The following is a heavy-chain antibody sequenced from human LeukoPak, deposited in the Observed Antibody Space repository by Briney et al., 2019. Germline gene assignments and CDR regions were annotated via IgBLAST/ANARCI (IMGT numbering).Heavy chain of an antibody. D-gene: IGHD1-26*01. V-gene: IGHV5-51*01. J-gene: IGHJ4*02. CDR1: GYSLTSYW. CDR2: INPSNYVT. Sequence: GESLKISCKASGYSLTSYWIGWARQMPGKGREWMGIINPSNYVTKYSPSFQGQFTISVDGSINSAYLQWSSLEASDTAMYYCAINGYSDEWRYFWGQGTLVTVSS. CDR3: AINGYSDEWRYF.